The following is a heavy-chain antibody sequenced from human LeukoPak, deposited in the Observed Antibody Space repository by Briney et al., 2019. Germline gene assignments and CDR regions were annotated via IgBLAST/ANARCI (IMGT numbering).Heavy chain of an antibody. CDR2: ISSSSSYI. D-gene: IGHD3-22*01. J-gene: IGHJ3*02. V-gene: IGHV3-21*01. CDR1: GFTFSSYS. CDR3: ARDGDYYDSRGDAFDI. Sequence: GGSLRLSCAASGFTFSSYSMNWVRQAPGKGLEWVSSISSSSSYIYYADSVKGRFTISRDNAKTSLYLQMNSLRAEDTAVYYCARDGDYYDSRGDAFDIWGQGAMVTVAS.